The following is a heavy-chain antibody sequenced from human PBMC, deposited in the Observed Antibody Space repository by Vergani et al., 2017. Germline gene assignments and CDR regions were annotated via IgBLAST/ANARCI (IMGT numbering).Heavy chain of an antibody. CDR3: ARFLTGTTIYYYYGMDV. Sequence: QVQLQQWGAGLLKPSETLSLTCAVYGGSFSGYYWNWIRQPPGKGLEWIGEINDSGSTNYNPSLKSRVTISVDKSKNQFSLKLSSVTAADTAVYYCARFLTGTTIYYYYGMDVWGQGTTVTVSS. J-gene: IGHJ6*02. V-gene: IGHV4-34*01. D-gene: IGHD1-20*01. CDR1: GGSFSGYY. CDR2: INDSGST.